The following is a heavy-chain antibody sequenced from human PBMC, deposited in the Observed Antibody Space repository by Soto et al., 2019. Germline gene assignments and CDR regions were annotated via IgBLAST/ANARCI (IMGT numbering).Heavy chain of an antibody. J-gene: IGHJ4*02. D-gene: IGHD3-10*01. V-gene: IGHV1-69*12. CDR1: GGTFSSYA. CDR2: IIPIFGTA. CDR3: AMRGAGLTFGNSLREIDS. Sequence: QVQLVQSGAEVKKPGSSVKVSCNASGGTFSSYAISWVRQAPGQGLEWMGGIIPIFGTANYAQKFQGRVTITADEATSTAYMELSSLRAEDTAVYYCAMRGAGLTFGNSLREIDSWGQGTLVTVSS.